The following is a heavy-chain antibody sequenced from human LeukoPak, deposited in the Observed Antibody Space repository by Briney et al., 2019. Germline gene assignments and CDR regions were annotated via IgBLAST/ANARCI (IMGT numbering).Heavy chain of an antibody. Sequence: GGSLRLSCAASGFTFSSYGMHWVRQAPGMGLEWVAVISYDGSNKYYADSVKGRFTISRDNSKNTLYLQMNSLRAEDTAVYYCAKDARTTKYFQHWGQGTLVTVSS. D-gene: IGHD1-14*01. CDR1: GFTFSSYG. CDR2: ISYDGSNK. V-gene: IGHV3-30*18. J-gene: IGHJ1*01. CDR3: AKDARTTKYFQH.